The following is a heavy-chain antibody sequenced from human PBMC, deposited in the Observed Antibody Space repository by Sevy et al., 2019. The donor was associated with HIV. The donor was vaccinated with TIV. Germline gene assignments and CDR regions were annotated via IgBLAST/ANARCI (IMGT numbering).Heavy chain of an antibody. V-gene: IGHV3-7*01. J-gene: IGHJ4*02. Sequence: GESLKISCAASGFTFSSYWMTWVRQAPGKGPEWVADIKPDGSEKKYVDSVKGRFTISRDNDKNILYLQMNSLRAEDTAVYYCRTWIQQLLRDYWGQGTLVTVSS. CDR2: IKPDGSEK. CDR1: GFTFSSYW. D-gene: IGHD5-18*01. CDR3: RTWIQQLLRDY.